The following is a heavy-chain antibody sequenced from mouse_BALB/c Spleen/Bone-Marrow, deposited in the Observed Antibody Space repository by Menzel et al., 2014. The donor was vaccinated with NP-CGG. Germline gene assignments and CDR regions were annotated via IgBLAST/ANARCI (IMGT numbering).Heavy chain of an antibody. CDR3: ARSYYVSSPYAIDY. CDR2: IAPGSGNI. J-gene: IGHJ4*01. CDR1: GYTFTSYW. Sequence: DLVKPGASVKLSCKASGYTFTSYWINWVKQRPGQGLEWIGRIAPGSGNIYYNEMFKVKATLTVDASSSTAYIQLSSLSSEDSAVYFCARSYYVSSPYAIDYWGQGTSVTVSS. D-gene: IGHD1-1*01. V-gene: IGHV1S41*01.